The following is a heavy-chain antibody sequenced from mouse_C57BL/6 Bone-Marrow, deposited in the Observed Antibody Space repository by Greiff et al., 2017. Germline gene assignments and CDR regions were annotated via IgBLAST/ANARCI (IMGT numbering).Heavy chain of an antibody. Sequence: VQLQQSGADLAKPGASVKLSCKASGYTFTSYWMHWVQQTPGQGLEWIGYINPSGGYTKYPQRVKDQVTLTADKSSSTAYLQLSSLTYEDTAGYYCARESFYYGDWYFDDWGTGTTVTVSS. CDR3: ARESFYYGDWYFDD. J-gene: IGHJ1*03. CDR2: INPSGGYT. CDR1: GYTFTSYW. V-gene: IGHV1-7*01. D-gene: IGHD1-1*01.